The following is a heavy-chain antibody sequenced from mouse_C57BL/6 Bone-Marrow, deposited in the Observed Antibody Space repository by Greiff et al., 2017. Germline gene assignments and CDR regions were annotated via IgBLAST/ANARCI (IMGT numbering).Heavy chain of an antibody. D-gene: IGHD2-5*01. CDR1: GYSITRGYY. CDR2: ISYDGSN. J-gene: IGHJ2*01. Sequence: EVKLVESGPGLVKPSQSLSLTCSVTGYSITRGYYWNWIRQFPGNKLEWMGYISYDGSNNYNPSLKNRISITRDTSKHQFFLKLNSVTTEDTATYYCAREGVYYSNYGWYFDYWGQGTTLTVSS. CDR3: AREGVYYSNYGWYFDY. V-gene: IGHV3-6*01.